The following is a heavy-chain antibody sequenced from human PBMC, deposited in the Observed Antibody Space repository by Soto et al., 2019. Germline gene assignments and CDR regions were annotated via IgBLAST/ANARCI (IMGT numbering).Heavy chain of an antibody. D-gene: IGHD4-4*01. CDR1: GGSVGSGSYY. CDR2: IYYSGNT. J-gene: IGHJ5*02. CDR3: ARDSVLAYYSEHRKPYWVDP. V-gene: IGHV4-61*03. Sequence: QVQLQESGPGLVKPSETLYLTCTVSGGSVGSGSYYWRWIRQPLGKGLEWIGYIYYSGNTDYHPALRGRATISVDKAKNHFSMQLTSVTSADTAIYYCARDSVLAYYSEHRKPYWVDPWGQGTLVIVSS.